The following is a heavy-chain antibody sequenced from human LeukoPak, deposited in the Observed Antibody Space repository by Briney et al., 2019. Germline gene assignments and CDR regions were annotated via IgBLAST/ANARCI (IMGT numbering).Heavy chain of an antibody. D-gene: IGHD1-26*01. Sequence: SETLALTCTVSGASVSSASYWTWIRQPPGKGVEWIAHIYNGVNTNYNPSLRSRVTISVDTSKNQFSLRLNSVTAADTDVYYCARSRAFNSGAFDPWGQGSLVTVSS. CDR3: ARSRAFNSGAFDP. CDR1: GASVSSASY. CDR2: IYNGVNT. V-gene: IGHV4-61*01. J-gene: IGHJ5*02.